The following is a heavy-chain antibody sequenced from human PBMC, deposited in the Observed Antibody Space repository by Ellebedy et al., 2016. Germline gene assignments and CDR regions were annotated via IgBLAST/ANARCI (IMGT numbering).Heavy chain of an antibody. J-gene: IGHJ5*02. V-gene: IGHV4-34*01. Sequence: SETLSLXXAVYGGSFSGYYWSWIRQPPGKGLEWIGEINHSGSTNYNPSLKSRVTISVDTSKNQFSLKLSSVTAADTAVYYCARGRGGLATRKDNWFDPWGQGTLVTVSS. CDR3: ARGRGGLATRKDNWFDP. D-gene: IGHD5-12*01. CDR2: INHSGST. CDR1: GGSFSGYY.